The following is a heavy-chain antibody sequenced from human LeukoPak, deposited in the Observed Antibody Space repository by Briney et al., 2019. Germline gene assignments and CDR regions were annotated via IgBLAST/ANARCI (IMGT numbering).Heavy chain of an antibody. V-gene: IGHV3-30*04. CDR2: ISFDGVNK. D-gene: IGHD6-13*01. J-gene: IGHJ4*02. CDR3: ARGRAGIAAAGFDY. CDR1: GFTFSMSS. Sequence: QPGGSLRLSCATSGFTFSMSSMHWVRLAPGKGLEWLAGISFDGVNKFSGDSVKGRFSISRDNSKNTLYLQMNSLGLDDTAVYFCARGRAGIAAAGFDYWGQGTLVTVSS.